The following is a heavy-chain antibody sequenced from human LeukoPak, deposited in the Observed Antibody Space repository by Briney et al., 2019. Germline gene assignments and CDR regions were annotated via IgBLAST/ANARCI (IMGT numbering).Heavy chain of an antibody. J-gene: IGHJ3*01. V-gene: IGHV3-15*01. CDR3: TTLSYPDAFNF. D-gene: IGHD3-16*01. Sequence: GGSQRLSCAASGFTFSNAWMSWVRQAPGKGLDWVGRIKSKTDGGTTDYAAPVKGRFTISRDDSKNTLYLQMNSLRPEDTAVYYCTTLSYPDAFNFWGQGTRVAVSS. CDR1: GFTFSNAW. CDR2: IKSKTDGGTT.